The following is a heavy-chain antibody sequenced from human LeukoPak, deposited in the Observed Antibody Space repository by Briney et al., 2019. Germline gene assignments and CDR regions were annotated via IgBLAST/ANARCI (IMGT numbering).Heavy chain of an antibody. CDR1: GGSISSGDYY. Sequence: PSETLSLTCTVSGGSISSGDYYWSWIRQPPGKGLEWIGYIYHSGSTYYNPSLKSRVTISVDRSKNQFSLKLSSVTAADTAVYYCARAGCSSTSCPPYYYYMDVWGKGTTVTVSS. CDR2: IYHSGST. V-gene: IGHV4-30-2*01. CDR3: ARAGCSSTSCPPYYYYMDV. J-gene: IGHJ6*03. D-gene: IGHD2-2*01.